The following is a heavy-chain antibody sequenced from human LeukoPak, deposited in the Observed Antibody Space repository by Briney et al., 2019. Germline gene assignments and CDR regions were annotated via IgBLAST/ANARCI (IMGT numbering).Heavy chain of an antibody. CDR2: FYYSGST. D-gene: IGHD5-24*01. CDR1: GYSISSGYY. CDR3: ARGDGYNYVRAFDY. Sequence: PSETLSLTCAVSGYSISSGYYWGWIRQPPGKGLEWIGYFYYSGSTNYNPSLKSRVTISVDTSKNQFSLNLSSVTAADTAVYYCARGDGYNYVRAFDYWGQGTLVTVSS. V-gene: IGHV4-61*01. J-gene: IGHJ4*02.